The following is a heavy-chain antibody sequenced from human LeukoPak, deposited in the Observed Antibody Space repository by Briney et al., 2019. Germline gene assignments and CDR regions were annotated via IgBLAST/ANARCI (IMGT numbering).Heavy chain of an antibody. D-gene: IGHD4-17*01. CDR3: ARGYGETSTR. CDR1: GGSISSYY. V-gene: IGHV4-59*01. J-gene: IGHJ4*02. Sequence: SETLSLTCTVSGGSISSYYWSWIRQPPGKGLEWIGYISYSGSTNFNPSLKSRVTISVDTSKNQFSLKLSSVTAADTAVYYCARGYGETSTRWGQGTLVTVSS. CDR2: ISYSGST.